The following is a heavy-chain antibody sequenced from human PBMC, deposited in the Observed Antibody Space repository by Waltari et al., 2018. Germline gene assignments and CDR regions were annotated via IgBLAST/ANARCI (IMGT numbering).Heavy chain of an antibody. CDR3: AGDNGGDFLGMDV. D-gene: IGHD2-21*02. CDR2: IYYSGST. CDR1: GGSISSGGSY. Sequence: QVQLQESGPGLVKPSQTLSLTCTVPGGSISSGGSYWSWIRQHPGKGLEWIGYIYYSGSTYYDPSLKSRVTISVDTSKNQFSRQRSSVTAADTAVYYCAGDNGGDFLGMDVWGQGTTVTVSS. J-gene: IGHJ6*02. V-gene: IGHV4-31*03.